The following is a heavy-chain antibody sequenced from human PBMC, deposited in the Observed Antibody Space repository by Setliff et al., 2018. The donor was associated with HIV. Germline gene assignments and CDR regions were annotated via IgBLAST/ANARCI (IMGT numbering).Heavy chain of an antibody. J-gene: IGHJ4*02. CDR1: GVSINNSNW. Sequence: SETLSLTCTLSGVSINNSNWWSWVRQTPGKGLEWIGEINHGGDTNYNPSLKSRVAISVGSSYNHFSLKLSSVTAADTGVYYCASRRGIEFYFDIWGQGTPVTVSS. V-gene: IGHV4-4*02. CDR2: INHGGDT. CDR3: ASRRGIEFYFDI. D-gene: IGHD3-10*01.